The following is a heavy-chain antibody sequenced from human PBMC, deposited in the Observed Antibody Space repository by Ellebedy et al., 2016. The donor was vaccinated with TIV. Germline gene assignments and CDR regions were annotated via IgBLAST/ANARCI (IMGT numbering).Heavy chain of an antibody. J-gene: IGHJ6*02. CDR3: TREAANWNYPYYYYNGMDV. V-gene: IGHV3-49*04. CDR1: GFTFGDFA. D-gene: IGHD1-7*01. Sequence: GGSLRLXXTAPGFTFGDFAISWVRQAPGKGLEWVGFIGSKGYGGTTQYAASVKGRFTISRDDSKGIAYLQMNSLKTEDTALYYCTREAANWNYPYYYYNGMDVWGQGTTVTVSS. CDR2: IGSKGYGGTT.